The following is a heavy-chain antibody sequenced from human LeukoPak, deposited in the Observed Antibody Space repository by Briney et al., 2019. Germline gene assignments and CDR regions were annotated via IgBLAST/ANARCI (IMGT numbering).Heavy chain of an antibody. CDR2: IYYSGST. CDR3: ARSVEGYCRGGSCYYYSYYMDV. V-gene: IGHV4-59*01. J-gene: IGHJ6*03. CDR1: GGSISSYY. Sequence: PSETLSLTCTVSGGSISSYYWSWIRQPPGKGLEWIGYIYYSGSTNYNLSLKSRVTISVDTSKNQFSLKLSSVTAADTAVYYCARSVEGYCRGGSCYYYSYYMDVWGKGTTVTVSS. D-gene: IGHD2-15*01.